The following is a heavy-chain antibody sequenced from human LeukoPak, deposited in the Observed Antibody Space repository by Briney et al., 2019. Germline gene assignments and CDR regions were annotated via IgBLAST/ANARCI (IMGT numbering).Heavy chain of an antibody. CDR1: GYNFTIYW. J-gene: IGHJ4*02. CDR2: IYPGDSDI. D-gene: IGHD3-16*01. Sequence: GESLKISCKGSGYNFTIYWIGWVRQMPGKGLEWMGTIYPGDSDIRYSPSFRGQVTISVDKSISTAYLQWSSLKASDTAMYYCARRRGGGIDGYWGQGTLVTVSS. V-gene: IGHV5-51*01. CDR3: ARRRGGGIDGY.